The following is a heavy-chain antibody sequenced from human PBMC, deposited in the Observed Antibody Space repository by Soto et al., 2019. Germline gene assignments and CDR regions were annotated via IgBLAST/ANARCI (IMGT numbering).Heavy chain of an antibody. CDR3: AKDLLRYFDCFDY. Sequence: TGGSLRLSCAASGFTFDDYAMHWVRQAPGKGLEWVSGISWNSGSIGYADSVKGRFTISRDNAKNSLYLQMNSLRAEDTALYYCAKDLLRYFDCFDYWGQGTLVTVSS. CDR1: GFTFDDYA. D-gene: IGHD3-9*01. J-gene: IGHJ4*02. V-gene: IGHV3-9*01. CDR2: ISWNSGSI.